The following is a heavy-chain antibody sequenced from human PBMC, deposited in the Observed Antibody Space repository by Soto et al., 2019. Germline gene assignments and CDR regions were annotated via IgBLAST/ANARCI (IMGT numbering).Heavy chain of an antibody. Sequence: GGSLRLSCAASGFTFSSYDMHWVRQATGKGLEWVSAIGTAGDTYYPGSVKGRFTISRENAKNSLYLQMNSLIAEDTAVYYCAKERAPPITIFGVVTTVGDFDYWGQGTQVTVSS. D-gene: IGHD3-3*01. CDR2: IGTAGDT. V-gene: IGHV3-13*01. J-gene: IGHJ4*02. CDR3: AKERAPPITIFGVVTTVGDFDY. CDR1: GFTFSSYD.